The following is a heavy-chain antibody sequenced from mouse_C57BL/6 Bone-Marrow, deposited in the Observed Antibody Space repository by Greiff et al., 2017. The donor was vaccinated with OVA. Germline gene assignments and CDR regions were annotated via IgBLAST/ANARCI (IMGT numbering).Heavy chain of an antibody. Sequence: EVQLVESGGDLVKPGGSLKLSCAASGFTFSSYGMSWVRQTPDKRLEWVATISSGGSYTYYPDSVKGRFTISRDNAKNTLYLQMSSLKSEDTAMYYGARRGTEPCGYWGQGTTLTVSS. D-gene: IGHD2-14*01. CDR2: ISSGGSYT. CDR1: GFTFSSYG. V-gene: IGHV5-6*01. CDR3: ARRGTEPCGY. J-gene: IGHJ2*01.